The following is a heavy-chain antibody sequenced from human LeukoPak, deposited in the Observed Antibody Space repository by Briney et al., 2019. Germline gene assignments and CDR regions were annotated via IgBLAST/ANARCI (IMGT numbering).Heavy chain of an antibody. V-gene: IGHV3-21*03. CDR3: ARDGSGYDDTFDI. CDR2: ISSSSSYI. J-gene: IGHJ3*02. CDR1: GFTLSSYT. Sequence: GGSLRLSCEVSGFTLSSYTMNWVRQAPGKGLEWVSSISSSSSYIYYADSVKGRFTISRDNARNSLYLQMNSLRAEDTAVYYCARDGSGYDDTFDIWGQGTMVTVSS. D-gene: IGHD3-10*01.